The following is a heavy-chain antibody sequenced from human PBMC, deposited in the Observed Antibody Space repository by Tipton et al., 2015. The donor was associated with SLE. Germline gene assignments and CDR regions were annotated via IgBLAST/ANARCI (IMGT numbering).Heavy chain of an antibody. D-gene: IGHD1-1*01. J-gene: IGHJ4*02. CDR3: AGLNWNPVEEAGDY. CDR1: GGSISSGSYY. Sequence: TLSLTCTVSGGSISSGSYYWSWIRQPAGKGLEWIGRIYYSGSTYYNPSLKSRVTISVDTSKNQFSLKLSSVTAADTAVYYCAGLNWNPVEEAGDYWGQGTLVTVSS. CDR2: IYYSGST. V-gene: IGHV4-61*10.